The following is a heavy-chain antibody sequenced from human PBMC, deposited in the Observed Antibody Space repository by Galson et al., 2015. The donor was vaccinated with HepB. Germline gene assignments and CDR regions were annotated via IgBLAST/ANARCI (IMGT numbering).Heavy chain of an antibody. Sequence: SLRLSCAASGFTFSDYWMSWVRQTPGKGLEWVANIKQNGGEKYFLDSVKGRFTIFRDNAKNSLYLQMNSLRAEDTAMYYCARDHSGVHYYDSSGLKAFDIWGQGTMVTVSS. CDR3: ARDHSGVHYYDSSGLKAFDI. J-gene: IGHJ3*02. CDR1: GFTFSDYW. V-gene: IGHV3-7*03. D-gene: IGHD3-22*01. CDR2: IKQNGGEK.